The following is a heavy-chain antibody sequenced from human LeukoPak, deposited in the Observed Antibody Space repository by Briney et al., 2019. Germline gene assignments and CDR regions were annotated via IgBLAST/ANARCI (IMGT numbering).Heavy chain of an antibody. CDR3: AGAQKWSTFDY. CDR1: GFTFSRHA. J-gene: IGHJ4*02. Sequence: EGSLRLSCSGAGFTFSRHAMHWVRQAPGQGLEYVSTINDNGGITYYADSVRGRFAISRDNSKNTVYLQMNSLRSEDTAVYYCAGAQKWSTFDYWGQGTVVTVSS. CDR2: INDNGGIT. V-gene: IGHV3-64*04. D-gene: IGHD2-8*01.